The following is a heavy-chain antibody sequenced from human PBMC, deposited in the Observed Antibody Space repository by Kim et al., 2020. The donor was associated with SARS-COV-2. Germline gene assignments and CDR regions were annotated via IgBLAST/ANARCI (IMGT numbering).Heavy chain of an antibody. CDR1: GYSISSGYY. CDR3: AREYGGNSQKLYYYYGMDV. CDR2: IYHSGST. Sequence: SETLSLTCTVSGYSISSGYYWGWIRQPPGKGLEWIGSIYHSGSTYYNPSLKSRVTISVDTSKNQFSLKLSSVTAADTAVYYCAREYGGNSQKLYYYYGMDVWGQGTTVTVSS. D-gene: IGHD2-21*02. J-gene: IGHJ6*02. V-gene: IGHV4-38-2*02.